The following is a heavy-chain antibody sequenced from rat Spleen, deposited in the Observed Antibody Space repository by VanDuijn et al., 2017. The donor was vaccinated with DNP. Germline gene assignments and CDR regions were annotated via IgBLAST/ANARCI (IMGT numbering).Heavy chain of an antibody. CDR1: EFTFSRSD. V-gene: IGHV5-22*01. CDR2: ISNEGRRI. J-gene: IGHJ2*01. Sequence: EVQLVESGGGLVQPGRSLKISCEASEFTFSRSDVAWVRQAPKKGLEWVASISNEGRRIYYGDSVKGRFTISRDNAKSTLYLQMNSLRSEDTATYYCARHVDFWGQGVMVTVSS. CDR3: ARHVDF.